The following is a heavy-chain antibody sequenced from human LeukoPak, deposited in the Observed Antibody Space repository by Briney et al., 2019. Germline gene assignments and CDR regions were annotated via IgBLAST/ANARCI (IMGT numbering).Heavy chain of an antibody. D-gene: IGHD3-3*01. CDR2: IKQDGSET. CDR3: ARDFWGAYRVDYFDY. CDR1: GFTFSNYW. Sequence: GGSLRLSRVASGFTFSNYWISWVRRAPGKGREGVDNIKQDGSETYYVDSVRGRFTISRDNAKKSLYLQMSSLRAEDTAVYYCARDFWGAYRVDYFDYWGQGTLVTVSS. J-gene: IGHJ4*02. V-gene: IGHV3-7*01.